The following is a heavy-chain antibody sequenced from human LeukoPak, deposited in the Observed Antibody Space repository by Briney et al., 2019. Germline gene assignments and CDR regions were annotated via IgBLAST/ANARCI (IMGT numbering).Heavy chain of an antibody. CDR3: AKDLFDSRKGGDYFDY. Sequence: GRSLRPSCAASGFTFDDYAMHWVRQAPGKGLEWVSAVSGSGGTTYYADSVKGRFTISRDNSKKTLYLQMNSLRAEDTAVYYCAKDLFDSRKGGDYFDYWGQGTLVTVS. V-gene: IGHV3-23*01. CDR1: GFTFDDYA. CDR2: VSGSGGTT. D-gene: IGHD3-22*01. J-gene: IGHJ4*02.